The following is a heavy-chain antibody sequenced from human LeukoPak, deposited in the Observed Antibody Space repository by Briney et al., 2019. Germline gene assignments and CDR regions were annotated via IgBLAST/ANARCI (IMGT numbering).Heavy chain of an antibody. J-gene: IGHJ4*02. CDR2: IYYSGST. V-gene: IGHV4-59*01. CDR1: SGSISSYY. Sequence: SETLSLTCTVSSGSISSYYWSWIRQPPGKGLEWIGYIYYSGSTNYNPSLKSRVTISVDTSKSQFSLKLTSVTAAGTAVYYCARGGSSSSLNHFDYWGQGTLVTVSS. CDR3: ARGGSSSSLNHFDY. D-gene: IGHD6-13*01.